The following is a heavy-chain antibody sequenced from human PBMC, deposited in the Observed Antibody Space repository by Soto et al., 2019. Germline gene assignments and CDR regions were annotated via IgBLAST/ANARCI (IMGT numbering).Heavy chain of an antibody. CDR2: ISGSGGST. D-gene: IGHD3-3*01. CDR1: GFTFSTYS. V-gene: IGHV3-23*01. CDR3: QSATGELYPAGFYYYYGMDV. Sequence: GGSLRLSCAASGFTFSTYSMNWVRQAPGKGLEWVSAISGSGGSTYYADSVKGRFTISRDNSKNTLYLQMNSLRAEDTAVYYCQSATGELYPAGFYYYYGMDVWGQGTTVTVSS. J-gene: IGHJ6*02.